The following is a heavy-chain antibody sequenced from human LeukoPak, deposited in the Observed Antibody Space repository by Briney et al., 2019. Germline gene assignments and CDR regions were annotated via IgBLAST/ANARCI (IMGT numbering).Heavy chain of an antibody. CDR1: GGSISNYY. V-gene: IGHV4-59*01. CDR2: IYYSGGT. CDR3: ARGNNWFDP. Sequence: SETLSLTCTVSGGSISNYYWSWIRQPPGKGLEWIGDIYYSGGTNYNPSLKSRVTISIDTSKNQFSLKLSSVTAADTAVYYCARGNNWFDPWGQGTLVTVSS. J-gene: IGHJ5*02.